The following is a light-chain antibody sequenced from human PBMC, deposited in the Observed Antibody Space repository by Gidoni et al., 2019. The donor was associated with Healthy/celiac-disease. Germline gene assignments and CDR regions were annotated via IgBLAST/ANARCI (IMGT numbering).Light chain of an antibody. CDR3: QQRSNWPPIFT. CDR2: DAS. Sequence: EIVLTQSPATLSLSPGERATLSCRASQSVSSYLAWYQQKPGQAPRLLIYDASNRATGIPARFSGSGSGTDFTLTISSLEPEDFAVYYCQQRSNWPPIFTCGPGTKVEIK. V-gene: IGKV3-11*01. J-gene: IGKJ3*01. CDR1: QSVSSY.